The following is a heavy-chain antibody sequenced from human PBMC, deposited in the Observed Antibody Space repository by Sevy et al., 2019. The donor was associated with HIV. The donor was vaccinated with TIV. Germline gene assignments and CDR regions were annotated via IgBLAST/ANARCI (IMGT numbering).Heavy chain of an antibody. Sequence: VSVKVSCKASGYTFTSYGISWVRQAPGQGLEWMGWISAYNGNTNYAQKLQGRVTMTTDTSTSTAYMELRSLRSDDTAVYYCARGPRHHYYGSGSYFPNYWGQGTLVTVSS. CDR1: GYTFTSYG. J-gene: IGHJ4*02. D-gene: IGHD3-10*01. CDR3: ARGPRHHYYGSGSYFPNY. CDR2: ISAYNGNT. V-gene: IGHV1-18*01.